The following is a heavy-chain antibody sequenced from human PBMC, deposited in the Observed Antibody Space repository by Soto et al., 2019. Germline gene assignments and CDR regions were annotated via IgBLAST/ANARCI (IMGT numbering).Heavy chain of an antibody. J-gene: IGHJ4*02. Sequence: EVQLVESGGRLVQPGRSLRLSCVGTGLNFDDFAMHWVRQAPGKGLEWVSGITWNSRVLAYADSVKGRFTISRDNARNSLYLEMDSLRDEDTALYYCAKGRYDFWSPYYFGSWGQGTLVTVSS. CDR2: ITWNSRVL. CDR3: AKGRYDFWSPYYFGS. D-gene: IGHD3-3*01. CDR1: GLNFDDFA. V-gene: IGHV3-9*01.